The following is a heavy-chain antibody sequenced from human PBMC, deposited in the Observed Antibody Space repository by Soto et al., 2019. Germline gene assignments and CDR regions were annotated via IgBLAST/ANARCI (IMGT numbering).Heavy chain of an antibody. Sequence: RSLTCAVSGGSISSSNWWSWVRQPPGKGLEWIGEIYHSGSTNYNPSLKSRVTISVDKSKNQFSLKLSSVTAADTAVYYCATRFMVRGVIITSGWFDPWGQGTLVTVSS. CDR3: ATRFMVRGVIITSGWFDP. V-gene: IGHV4-4*02. D-gene: IGHD3-10*01. CDR1: GGSISSSNW. J-gene: IGHJ5*02. CDR2: IYHSGST.